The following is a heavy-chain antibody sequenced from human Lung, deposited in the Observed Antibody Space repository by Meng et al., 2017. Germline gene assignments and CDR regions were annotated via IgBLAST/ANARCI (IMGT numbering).Heavy chain of an antibody. CDR1: GFTFSSYW. CDR2: IRGDGGSI. Sequence: LVASGGGLVRPGGSLRPSCAASGFTFSSYWMHWVRQAPGKGLVWVSRIRGDGGSIVYADSVKGRFTISRDNAKNTLFLQMNSLRAEDTAVYYCARESGYFEYWGQGILVTVSS. J-gene: IGHJ4*02. CDR3: ARESGYFEY. V-gene: IGHV3-74*03.